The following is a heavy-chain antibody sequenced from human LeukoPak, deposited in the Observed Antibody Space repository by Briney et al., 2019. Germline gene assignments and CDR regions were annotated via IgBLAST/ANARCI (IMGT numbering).Heavy chain of an antibody. CDR3: ATDWGYSGSLSHY. D-gene: IGHD1-26*01. Sequence: GASVKVSCKASGYTFTGYYMHWVRQAPGQGLEWMGWINPNSGGTNYAQKFQGRVTMTEDTSTDTAYMELSSLRSEDTAVYYCATDWGYSGSLSHYWGQGTLVTVSS. J-gene: IGHJ4*02. V-gene: IGHV1-2*02. CDR1: GYTFTGYY. CDR2: INPNSGGT.